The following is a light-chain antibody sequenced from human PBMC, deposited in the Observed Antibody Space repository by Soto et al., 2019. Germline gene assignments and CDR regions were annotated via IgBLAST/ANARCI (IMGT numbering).Light chain of an antibody. CDR3: HQWRT. V-gene: IGKV1-5*01. J-gene: IGKJ1*01. CDR2: DAS. CDR1: QSISSW. Sequence: DIQMTQSPSTLSASVGDRVTITCRASQSISSWLAWYQQKPGKAPKLLIYDASSLESGVPSRFSGSGSGTKFSLTISSLQPDDFATYSCHQWRTFGKGTKV.